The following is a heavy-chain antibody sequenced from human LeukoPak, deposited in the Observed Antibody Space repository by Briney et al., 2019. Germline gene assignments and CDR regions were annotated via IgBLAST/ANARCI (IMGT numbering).Heavy chain of an antibody. CDR2: ISGSGDNT. J-gene: IGHJ6*01. CDR3: AKMKGHPLQKYYMDV. Sequence: GGSLRLSCAASGFTFSGFAMSWVRRTPGKGLEWVSGISGSGDNTLYAASVKGRFTISRDNSMNTLYLEMNSLRAEDTAIYYCAKMKGHPLQKYYMDVWGQGTTVTVSS. CDR1: GFTFSGFA. V-gene: IGHV3-23*01. D-gene: IGHD2/OR15-2a*01.